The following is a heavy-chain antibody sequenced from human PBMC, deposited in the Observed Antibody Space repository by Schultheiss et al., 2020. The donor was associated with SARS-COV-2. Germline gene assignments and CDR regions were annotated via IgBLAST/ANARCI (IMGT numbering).Heavy chain of an antibody. CDR1: GYSFSNNG. V-gene: IGHV1-18*01. Sequence: ASVKVSCKAAGYSFSNNGITWVRQVPGQGLEWMGWISGHNGNTNYAQKLQGRVTMTTDTSTSTAYMELRSLRSDDTAVYYCARDPVGGFDYWGQGTLVTVSS. J-gene: IGHJ4*02. CDR3: ARDPVGGFDY. CDR2: ISGHNGNT.